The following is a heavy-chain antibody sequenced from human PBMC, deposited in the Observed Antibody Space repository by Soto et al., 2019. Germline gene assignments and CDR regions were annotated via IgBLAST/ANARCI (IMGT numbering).Heavy chain of an antibody. V-gene: IGHV3-21*01. CDR3: ARYGPGDYYDFWSGYYTGHAVYYMDV. J-gene: IGHJ6*03. CDR2: ISSSSSYI. CDR1: GFTFSSYS. Sequence: GGSLRLSCAASGFTFSSYSMNWVRQAPGKGLEWVSSISSSSSYIYYADSVKGRFTISRDNAKNSLYLQMNSLRAEDTAVYYCARYGPGDYYDFWSGYYTGHAVYYMDVWGKGTTVTVSS. D-gene: IGHD3-3*01.